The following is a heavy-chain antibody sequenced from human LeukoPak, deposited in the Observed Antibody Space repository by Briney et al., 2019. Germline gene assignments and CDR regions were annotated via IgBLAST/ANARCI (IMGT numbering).Heavy chain of an antibody. CDR3: AKEVVSYCSSTSCYSDAFDI. D-gene: IGHD2-2*02. Sequence: SETLSLTCTVSGGSISSGSYYWSWIRQPAGKGLEWIGRIYTSGSTNYNPSLKSRVTISVDTSKNQFSQKLTSVTAADTAVYYCAKEVVSYCSSTSCYSDAFDIWGQGTMVTVSS. V-gene: IGHV4-61*02. J-gene: IGHJ3*02. CDR2: IYTSGST. CDR1: GGSISSGSYY.